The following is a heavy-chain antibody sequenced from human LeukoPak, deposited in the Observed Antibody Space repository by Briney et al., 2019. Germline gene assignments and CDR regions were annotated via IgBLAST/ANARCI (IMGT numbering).Heavy chain of an antibody. D-gene: IGHD6-19*01. Sequence: SGGSLRLSCAASGFTFTTSSMNWVRQAPGKGLVWVSRIKSDVSSITYADSVKGRFTISGDNANNTLNLQMNSLRAEDTAVYYCARGSSSGNSLGPMDLWGQGTLVTVSS. CDR3: ARGSSSGNSLGPMDL. V-gene: IGHV3-74*01. CDR1: GFTFTTSS. CDR2: IKSDVSSI. J-gene: IGHJ5*02.